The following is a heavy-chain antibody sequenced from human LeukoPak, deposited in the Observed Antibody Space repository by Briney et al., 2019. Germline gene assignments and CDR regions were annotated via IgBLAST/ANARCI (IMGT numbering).Heavy chain of an antibody. CDR2: IYSGGST. CDR1: GFTVSSNY. Sequence: GGSLRLSCAASGFTVSSNYMSWVRQAPGKGLEWVSVIYSGGSTYYADSVKGRFTISRDNSKNTLYLQMNGLRAEDTAVYYCARLGPSSGWYFDYWGQGTLVTVSS. V-gene: IGHV3-66*01. J-gene: IGHJ4*02. D-gene: IGHD6-19*01. CDR3: ARLGPSSGWYFDY.